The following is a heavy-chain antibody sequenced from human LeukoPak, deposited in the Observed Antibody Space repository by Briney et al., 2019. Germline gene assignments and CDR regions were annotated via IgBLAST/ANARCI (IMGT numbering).Heavy chain of an antibody. CDR3: ARDYYDSSGPARFDP. J-gene: IGHJ5*02. V-gene: IGHV4-39*02. CDR1: GGSISSNSYY. Sequence: SETLSLTCAVSGGSISSNSYYWGWIRQPPGKGLEWIGSIYYSGSTYYNPSLKGRVTISVDTSKNQFSLKLSSVTAADTAVYYCARDYYDSSGPARFDPWGQGTLVTVSS. CDR2: IYYSGST. D-gene: IGHD3-22*01.